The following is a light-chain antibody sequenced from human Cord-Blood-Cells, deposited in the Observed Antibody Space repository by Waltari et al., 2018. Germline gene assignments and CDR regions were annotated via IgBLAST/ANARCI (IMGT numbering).Light chain of an antibody. Sequence: QSALTQPASVSGSPGQSITISCTGTSSDVGGYNYVSWYQQHPGKAPKLMIYDVSNRPSGVSNRFSVSKSGNTASLTISELQSEDEADYYCSSYTSSSTEVFGGGTKLTVL. CDR1: SSDVGGYNY. J-gene: IGLJ3*02. CDR3: SSYTSSSTEV. V-gene: IGLV2-14*01. CDR2: DVS.